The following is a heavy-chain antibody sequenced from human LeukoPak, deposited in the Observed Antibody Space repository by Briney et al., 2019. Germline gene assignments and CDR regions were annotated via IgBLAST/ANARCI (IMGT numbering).Heavy chain of an antibody. D-gene: IGHD3/OR15-3a*01. V-gene: IGHV1-8*01. Sequence: GASEKASCKASGYTFTTYDINWVRQAAGQGLEWLGWMSPKRGDTGYVQTFRGRVTMTRKASISTAYLELDSLKSEDTAVYYCARGVGLDWGQGTLVTVSS. CDR1: GYTFTTYD. CDR3: ARGVGLD. CDR2: MSPKRGDT. J-gene: IGHJ4*02.